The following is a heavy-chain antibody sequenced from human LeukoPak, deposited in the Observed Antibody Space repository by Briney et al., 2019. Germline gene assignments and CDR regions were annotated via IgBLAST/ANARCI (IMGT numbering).Heavy chain of an antibody. CDR1: GFTFRTYS. CDR3: AREFGHNRWYFDY. J-gene: IGHJ4*02. Sequence: PGGSLRLSCAASGFTFRTYSIHWVRQAPGKGLEWVTVVSADGRTQLYSDSVKGRFIVSRDNSLNTLHLQMNSLGTEDTAVYYCAREFGHNRWYFDYWGQGALVTVSS. CDR2: VSADGRTQ. D-gene: IGHD5-24*01. V-gene: IGHV3-30*03.